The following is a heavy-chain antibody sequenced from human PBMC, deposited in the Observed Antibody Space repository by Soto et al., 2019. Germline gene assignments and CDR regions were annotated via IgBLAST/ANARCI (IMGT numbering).Heavy chain of an antibody. CDR1: NGSVSSPLSY. CDR2: IYFSGIT. D-gene: IGHD3-16*01. CDR3: LRQPYRPYRYFSDN. V-gene: IGHV4-39*01. J-gene: IGHJ4*02. Sequence: SETLSLTCSVSNGSVSSPLSYWGWIRQPPGKRPQWIGVIYFSGITSYNPSLKSRVTISVDTSNNQFSLELSSVTATDTAVYYRLRQPYRPYRYFSDNWGRGT.